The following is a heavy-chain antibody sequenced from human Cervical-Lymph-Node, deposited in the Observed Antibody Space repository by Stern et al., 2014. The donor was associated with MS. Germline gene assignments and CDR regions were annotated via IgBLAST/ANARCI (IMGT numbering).Heavy chain of an antibody. D-gene: IGHD6-13*01. Sequence: QDQLVQSGAEVKKPGASVKVSCKASGYTFTSYGISWVRQATGQGLEWMGWISAYNGNTNYAQKLQGRVTMTTDTSTSTAYMELRSLRSDDTAVYYCARALLGSSSWNDAFDIWGQGTMVTVSS. CDR3: ARALLGSSSWNDAFDI. V-gene: IGHV1-18*01. CDR2: ISAYNGNT. J-gene: IGHJ3*02. CDR1: GYTFTSYG.